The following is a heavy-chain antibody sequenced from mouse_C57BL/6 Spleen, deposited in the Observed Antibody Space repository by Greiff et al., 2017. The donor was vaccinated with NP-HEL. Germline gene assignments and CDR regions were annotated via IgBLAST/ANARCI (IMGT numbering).Heavy chain of an antibody. D-gene: IGHD3-1*01. CDR3: ARDRGLRSDY. Sequence: DVKLQESGPGLVKPSQSLSLTCSVTGYSITSGYYWNWIRQFPGNKLEWMGYISYDGSNNYNPSLKNRISITRDTSKNQFFLKLNSVTTEDTATYYCARDRGLRSDYWGQGTTLTVSS. V-gene: IGHV3-6*01. CDR1: GYSITSGYY. CDR2: ISYDGSN. J-gene: IGHJ2*01.